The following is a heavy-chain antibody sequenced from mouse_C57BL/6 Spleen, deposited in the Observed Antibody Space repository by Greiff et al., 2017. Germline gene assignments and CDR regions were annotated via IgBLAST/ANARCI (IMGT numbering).Heavy chain of an antibody. CDR2: IYPGDGDT. Sequence: VKLVESGPELVKPGASVKISCKASGYAFSSSWMNWVKQRPGKGLEWIGRIYPGDGDTNYNGKFKGKATLTADTSSSTAYMQLSSLTSEDSAVYFCARDSSGPFAYWGQGTLVTVSA. V-gene: IGHV1-82*01. D-gene: IGHD3-2*02. CDR3: ARDSSGPFAY. J-gene: IGHJ3*01. CDR1: GYAFSSSW.